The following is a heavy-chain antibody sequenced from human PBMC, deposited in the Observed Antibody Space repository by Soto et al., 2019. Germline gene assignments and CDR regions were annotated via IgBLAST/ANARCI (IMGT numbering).Heavy chain of an antibody. CDR2: IYYSGST. CDR1: GGSISSYY. J-gene: IGHJ3*02. D-gene: IGHD3-22*01. CDR3: ARAVGYYDSSGYYFIYDAFDI. V-gene: IGHV4-59*01. Sequence: PSETLSLTCTVSGGSISSYYWSWIRQPPGKGLEWIGYIYYSGSTNYNPSLKSRVTISVDTSKNQFSLKLSSATAADTAVYYCARAVGYYDSSGYYFIYDAFDIWGQGTMVTVSS.